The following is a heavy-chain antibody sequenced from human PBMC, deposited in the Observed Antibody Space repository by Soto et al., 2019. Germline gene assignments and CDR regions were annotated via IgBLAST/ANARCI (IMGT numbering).Heavy chain of an antibody. D-gene: IGHD6-13*01. J-gene: IGHJ4*02. CDR2: IWYDGSNK. Sequence: QVQLVESGGGVVQPGRSLRLSCAASGFTFSSYGMHWVRQAPGKGLEWVAVIWYDGSNKYYADSVKGRFTLSRDNSKNTQYLQVNSLRADDTAVSYCAREDSGWLRYWGQGTMVTVSS. CDR1: GFTFSSYG. V-gene: IGHV3-33*01. CDR3: AREDSGWLRY.